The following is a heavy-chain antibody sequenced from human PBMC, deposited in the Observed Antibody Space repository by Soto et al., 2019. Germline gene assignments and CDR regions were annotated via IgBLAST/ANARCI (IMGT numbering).Heavy chain of an antibody. D-gene: IGHD2-2*01. Sequence: EVQLVESGGGLVQPGGSLRLSCAASGFIVSSNYMSWVRQAPGKGLEWVSVIYSGGSTYYADSVKGRFTISRHNSKNTPYLQMNSLRAEDTAVYYCATNKGYCSSTSCYEDYYYYGMDVWGQGTTVTVSS. CDR3: ATNKGYCSSTSCYEDYYYYGMDV. V-gene: IGHV3-53*04. CDR2: IYSGGST. J-gene: IGHJ6*02. CDR1: GFIVSSNY.